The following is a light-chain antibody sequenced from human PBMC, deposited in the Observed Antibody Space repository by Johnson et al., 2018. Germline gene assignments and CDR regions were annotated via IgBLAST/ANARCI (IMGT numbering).Light chain of an antibody. CDR3: GTWDSSLSAGNV. Sequence: QSVLTQPPSVSAAPGQKVTISCSGSSSNIGNNYVSWYQQLPGTAPKLLIYENNKRPSAIPDRFSGSKSGTSATLGIPGLQPGDEADYYCGTWDSSLSAGNVFGTGTKVTVL. CDR1: SSNIGNNY. J-gene: IGLJ1*01. CDR2: ENN. V-gene: IGLV1-51*02.